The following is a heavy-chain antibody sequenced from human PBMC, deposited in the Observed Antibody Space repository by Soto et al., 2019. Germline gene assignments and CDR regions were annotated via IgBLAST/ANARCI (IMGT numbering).Heavy chain of an antibody. Sequence: QVQLQESGPGLVKPSQTLSLTCTVSGGSISSGGYYWSWIRQHPGKGLEWIGYIYYSGSTYYNPSRKSRVTISVDTSKNQFSLKLSSVTAADTAVYYCARGSYHIYYYYYMDVWGKGTTVTVSS. CDR3: ARGSYHIYYYYYMDV. V-gene: IGHV4-31*03. D-gene: IGHD3-16*02. J-gene: IGHJ6*03. CDR1: GGSISSGGYY. CDR2: IYYSGST.